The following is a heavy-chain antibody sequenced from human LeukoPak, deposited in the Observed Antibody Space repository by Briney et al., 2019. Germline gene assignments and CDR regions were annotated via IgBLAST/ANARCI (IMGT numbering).Heavy chain of an antibody. CDR2: IYYSGST. V-gene: IGHV4-39*01. Sequence: PSETLSLTCTVSGGSISSSSYYWGWIRQPPGKGLEWIGSIYYSGSTYYNPSLKSRVTISVDTSKNQFSLKLSSVTAADTAVYYCARRSEYCSGTTCHDYWGQGTLVTVSS. CDR3: ARRSEYCSGTTCHDY. J-gene: IGHJ4*02. CDR1: GGSISSSSYY. D-gene: IGHD2-2*01.